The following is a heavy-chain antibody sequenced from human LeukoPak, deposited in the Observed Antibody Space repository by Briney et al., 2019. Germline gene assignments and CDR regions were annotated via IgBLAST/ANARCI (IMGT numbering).Heavy chain of an antibody. Sequence: GRSLRLSCAASGFPFSSYTMHWVRQAPGKGLEWVAVISYDGSNKYYADSVKGRFTISRDNSKNTLYLQMNSLRAEDTAVYYCARPPGGYYDSSGYYDCWGQGTLVTVSS. D-gene: IGHD3-22*01. J-gene: IGHJ4*02. CDR2: ISYDGSNK. CDR1: GFPFSSYT. V-gene: IGHV3-30*04. CDR3: ARPPGGYYDSSGYYDC.